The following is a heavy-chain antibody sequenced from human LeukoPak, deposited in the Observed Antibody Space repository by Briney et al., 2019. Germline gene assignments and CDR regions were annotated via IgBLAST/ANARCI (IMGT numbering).Heavy chain of an antibody. CDR2: MNPNSNNT. CDR1: GYTFTSYD. J-gene: IGHJ5*02. Sequence: ASVKVSCKASGYTFTSYDINWVRQATGQGLEWMGWMNPNSNNTVYAQKFQGRVTMTRNTSISTAYMELSSLRSEDTAVYYCAAYCSGGSCRGPWGQGTLVTVSS. D-gene: IGHD2-15*01. V-gene: IGHV1-8*01. CDR3: AAYCSGGSCRGP.